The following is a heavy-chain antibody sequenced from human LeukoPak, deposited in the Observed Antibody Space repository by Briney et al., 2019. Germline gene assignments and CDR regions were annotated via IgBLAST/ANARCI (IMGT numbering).Heavy chain of an antibody. J-gene: IGHJ4*02. V-gene: IGHV3-74*01. D-gene: IGHD6-13*01. Sequence: GRSLRLSCATSGFTLSTSWTHWVRQAPGEGLVWVSRISSDGSTTTYAESVKGRFTISRDNAKNTLYLQMNSLRVEDTAVYYCARVRSSSWYDYWGQGALVTVSS. CDR3: ARVRSSSWYDY. CDR2: ISSDGSTT. CDR1: GFTLSTSW.